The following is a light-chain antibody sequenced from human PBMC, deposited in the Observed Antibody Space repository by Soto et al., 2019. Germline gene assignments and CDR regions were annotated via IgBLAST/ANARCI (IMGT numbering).Light chain of an antibody. J-gene: IGLJ1*01. V-gene: IGLV2-8*01. CDR3: SSYAGSSLYV. CDR1: SSVVGGYNY. Sequence: QSVLTQPPSASGPPGHSVTISCTGTSSVVGGYNYVSWYQQHPGKAPKLMIYEVSKRPSGVPDRFSGSKSGNTASLTVSGLQAEYEADYYCSSYAGSSLYVFVTVTNVTVL. CDR2: EVS.